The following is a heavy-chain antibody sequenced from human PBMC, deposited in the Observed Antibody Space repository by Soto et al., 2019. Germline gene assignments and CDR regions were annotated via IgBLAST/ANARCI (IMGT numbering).Heavy chain of an antibody. CDR1: GFTFSSYA. Sequence: QVQLVESGGGVVQPGRSLRLSCAASGFTFSSYAMHWVRQAPGKGLEWVAVISYDGSNKYYADSVKGRFTISRDNSKNTLYLQMNSLRAEDTAVYYCARDEPTEGGFGYWGQGTLVTVSS. CDR2: ISYDGSNK. V-gene: IGHV3-30-3*01. J-gene: IGHJ4*02. D-gene: IGHD2-15*01. CDR3: ARDEPTEGGFGY.